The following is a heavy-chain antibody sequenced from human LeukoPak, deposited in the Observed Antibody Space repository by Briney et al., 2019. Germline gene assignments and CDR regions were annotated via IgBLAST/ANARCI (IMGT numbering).Heavy chain of an antibody. CDR3: ARDHCGDVTHGGGSCYSEYYFDN. J-gene: IGHJ4*02. D-gene: IGHD2-15*01. V-gene: IGHV1-3*01. CDR2: INAGNGNT. Sequence: GASVKVSCKASGYTFTSYAMHWVRQAPGQRLEWMGWINAGNGNTKYSQKFQGRVTITRDTSASTAYMELSSLTSEDTAVYYCARDHCGDVTHGGGSCYSEYYFDNWGQGTLVTVSS. CDR1: GYTFTSYA.